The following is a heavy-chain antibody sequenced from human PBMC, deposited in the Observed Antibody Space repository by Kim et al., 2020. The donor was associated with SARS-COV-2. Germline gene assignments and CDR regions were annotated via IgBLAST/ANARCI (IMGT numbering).Heavy chain of an antibody. V-gene: IGHV3-15*01. J-gene: IGHJ6*02. Sequence: KGRFTISRDDSKNTLYLQMNSLKTEDTAVYYCTTTRYGSGLGYYYYGMDVWGQGTTVTVSS. D-gene: IGHD3-10*01. CDR3: TTTRYGSGLGYYYYGMDV.